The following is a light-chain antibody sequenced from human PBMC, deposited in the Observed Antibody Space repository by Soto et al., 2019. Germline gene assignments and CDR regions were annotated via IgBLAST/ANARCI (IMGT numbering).Light chain of an antibody. CDR1: EVGAHRF. V-gene: IGLV2-14*01. CDR3: STYTSASTS. Sequence: QSVLTQPASVSGSPGQSITISCTGTEVGAHRFVSWYQQVPGTAPKLLIYEVIKRPSGISPRFSGSKAGNTASLTISGLPAADEAEYFCSTYTSASTSFGGGTKLTVL. CDR2: EVI. J-gene: IGLJ2*01.